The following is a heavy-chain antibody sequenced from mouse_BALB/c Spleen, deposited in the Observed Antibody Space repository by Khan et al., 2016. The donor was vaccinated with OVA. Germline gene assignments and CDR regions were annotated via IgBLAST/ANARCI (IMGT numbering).Heavy chain of an antibody. CDR1: GYTFTSYV. V-gene: IGHV1S136*01. D-gene: IGHD1-1*01. J-gene: IGHJ3*01. Sequence: EVQLQESGPELVKPGASVKMSCKASGYTFTSYVMHWVKQKPGQGLEWIGYINPYNDGTKYNEKFKGKATLTSDKSSSTAYMELSSLTSEDSAVYYSARRDYYGSSSFAYWGQGTLVTVSA. CDR3: ARRDYYGSSSFAY. CDR2: INPYNDGT.